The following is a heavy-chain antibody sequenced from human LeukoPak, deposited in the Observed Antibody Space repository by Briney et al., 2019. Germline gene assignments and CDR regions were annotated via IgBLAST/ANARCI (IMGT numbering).Heavy chain of an antibody. Sequence: PSETLSLTCTVPGGSISSSSYYWGWIRQPPGKGLEWIGSIYYSGSTYYNPSLKSRVSISVDTSKNQFSLKLSSVTAADTAVYYCASGDGGNWEDYFDYWGQGTLVTVSS. CDR3: ASGDGGNWEDYFDY. D-gene: IGHD4-23*01. CDR2: IYYSGST. J-gene: IGHJ4*02. V-gene: IGHV4-39*01. CDR1: GGSISSSSYY.